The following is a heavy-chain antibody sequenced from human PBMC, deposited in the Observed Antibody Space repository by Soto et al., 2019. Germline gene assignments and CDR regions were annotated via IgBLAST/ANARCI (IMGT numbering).Heavy chain of an antibody. J-gene: IGHJ4*02. V-gene: IGHV3-23*01. CDR3: ARRGPGTYFDY. CDR2: ISGSGDST. CDR1: GFTFSSYA. Sequence: EVQLLDSGGGLVQPGGSLRLSCAASGFTFSSYAMNWVRQAPGKGLEWVSVISGSGDSTYYADSVKDRFTISRDNSKNTLYLQMNSLSTEDTAVYYCARRGPGTYFDYWGQGTLVTVSS. D-gene: IGHD6-13*01.